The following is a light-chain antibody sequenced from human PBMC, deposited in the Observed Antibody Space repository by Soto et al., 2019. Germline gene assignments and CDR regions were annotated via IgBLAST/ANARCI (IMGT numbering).Light chain of an antibody. V-gene: IGLV2-14*01. Sequence: QSALTQPSSGSGVPGRWSTISCTGTSSDVGGYYSVSWYQQHSGKAPKLMIYDVSNRPSGVSNRFSGSKSGNTASLTISGLQAEDEADYYCGSYRSTSKLFGTGTKVTVL. CDR3: GSYRSTSKL. CDR2: DVS. CDR1: SSDVGGYYS. J-gene: IGLJ1*01.